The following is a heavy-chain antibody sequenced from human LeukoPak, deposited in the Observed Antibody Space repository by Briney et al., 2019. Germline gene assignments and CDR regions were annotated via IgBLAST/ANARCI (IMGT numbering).Heavy chain of an antibody. CDR1: GGSISGYY. Sequence: PSETLSLTCTVSGGSISGYYWSWIWQPPGKGLEWIGYISYSGSTNHNPSLKSRVSISVDTSKNQFSLYLNSVTAAGTAVFYCARHGSGWSFDYWGQGTLVTVSS. CDR2: ISYSGST. J-gene: IGHJ4*02. D-gene: IGHD6-19*01. CDR3: ARHGSGWSFDY. V-gene: IGHV4-59*08.